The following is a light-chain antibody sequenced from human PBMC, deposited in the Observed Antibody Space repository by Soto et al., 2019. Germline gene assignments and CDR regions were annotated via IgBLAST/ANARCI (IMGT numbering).Light chain of an antibody. CDR3: QQRTNWPVT. J-gene: IGKJ5*01. Sequence: DIVLTQSPATLSLSPGEGATLSCGASQNVYNYLTWYQQKPGQAPRLLIYDASNRAPDIPARFSASGSGTDFTLTISSLEPEDFAVYYCQQRTNWPVTFGQGTRLEIK. CDR1: QNVYNY. V-gene: IGKV3-11*01. CDR2: DAS.